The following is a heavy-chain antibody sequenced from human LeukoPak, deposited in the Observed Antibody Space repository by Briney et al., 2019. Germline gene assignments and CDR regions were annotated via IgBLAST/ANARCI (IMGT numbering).Heavy chain of an antibody. Sequence: GGSLRLSCAASGFTFSSYSMNWVRQAPGKGLEWVANIKQDGSEKYYVDSVKGRFTISRDNAKNSLYLQMNSLRAEDTAVYYCARDLDWVGGAYDYWGQGTLVTVSS. CDR2: IKQDGSEK. J-gene: IGHJ4*02. V-gene: IGHV3-7*01. D-gene: IGHD1-26*01. CDR3: ARDLDWVGGAYDY. CDR1: GFTFSSYS.